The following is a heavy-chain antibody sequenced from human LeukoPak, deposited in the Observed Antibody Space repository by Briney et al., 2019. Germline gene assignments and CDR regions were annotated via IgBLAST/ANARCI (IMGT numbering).Heavy chain of an antibody. CDR2: INHSGST. Sequence: SETLSLTCTVSGYSISSGYYWGWIRQPPGKGLEWIGEINHSGSTNYNPSLKSRVTISVDTSKNQFSLKLSSVTAADTAVYYCARADYYDSSDFAFDIWGQGTMVTVSS. CDR3: ARADYYDSSDFAFDI. CDR1: GYSISSGYY. V-gene: IGHV4-38-2*02. J-gene: IGHJ3*02. D-gene: IGHD3-22*01.